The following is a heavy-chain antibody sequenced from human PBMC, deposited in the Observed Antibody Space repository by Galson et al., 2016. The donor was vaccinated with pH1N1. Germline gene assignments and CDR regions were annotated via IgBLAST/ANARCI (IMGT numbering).Heavy chain of an antibody. D-gene: IGHD3-3*01. CDR3: AREVWLRRGYYIDH. V-gene: IGHV6-1*01. J-gene: IGHJ4*02. CDR2: IYHRSKWYY. CDR1: GDSVSSSSDT. Sequence: CAFSGDSVSSSSDTWNWIRQSPRRGLEWLGRIYHRSKWYYEYAPSLQGRLRISPDTSSNQMSLHLNSVTLDDAAVYYCAREVWLRRGYYIDHWGQGSLVTVSS.